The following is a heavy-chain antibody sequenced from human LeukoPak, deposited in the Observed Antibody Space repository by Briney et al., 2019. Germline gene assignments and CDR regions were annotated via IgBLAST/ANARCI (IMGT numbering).Heavy chain of an antibody. V-gene: IGHV3-30*18. CDR3: AKDGGSSGWTLFDY. J-gene: IGHJ4*02. CDR2: ISYDGSNK. D-gene: IGHD6-19*01. CDR1: GFTFSSYG. Sequence: PGGSLRLSCAASGFTFSSYGMHWVRQAPGKGLEWVAVISYDGSNKYYADSVKGRFTISRDNSKNTLYLQMNSLRAEDTAVYYCAKDGGSSGWTLFDYWGQGTLVTVSS.